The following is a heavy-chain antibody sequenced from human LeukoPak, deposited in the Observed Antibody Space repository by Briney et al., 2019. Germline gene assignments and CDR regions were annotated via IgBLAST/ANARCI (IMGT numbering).Heavy chain of an antibody. D-gene: IGHD3-10*01. Sequence: SETLSLTCTVSGGSISSGSYYWSWIRQPAGKGLEWIGRIYTSGSTNYNPSLKRRVTISVDTSKNQFSLKLSSVTAADTAVYYCAREDSGSYYNYYYFYMDVWGKGTTVTISS. CDR3: AREDSGSYYNYYYFYMDV. CDR1: GGSISSGSYY. V-gene: IGHV4-61*02. J-gene: IGHJ6*03. CDR2: IYTSGST.